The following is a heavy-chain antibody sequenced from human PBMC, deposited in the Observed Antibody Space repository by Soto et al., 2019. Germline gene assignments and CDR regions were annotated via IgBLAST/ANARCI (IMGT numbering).Heavy chain of an antibody. CDR3: ARTGRREYSGYDYEYYFDY. CDR2: IIPIFGTA. D-gene: IGHD5-12*01. V-gene: IGHV1-69*13. CDR1: GGTFSSYA. Sequence: RASVKVSCKASGGTFSSYAISWVRQAPGQGLEWMGGIIPIFGTANYAQKFQGRVTITADESTSTAYMELSSLRSEDTAVCYCARTGRREYSGYDYEYYFDYWGQGTLVTVSS. J-gene: IGHJ4*02.